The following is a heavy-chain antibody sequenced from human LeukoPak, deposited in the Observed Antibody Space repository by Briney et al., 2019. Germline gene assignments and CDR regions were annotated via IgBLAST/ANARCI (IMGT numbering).Heavy chain of an antibody. V-gene: IGHV4-59*02. J-gene: IGHJ6*02. CDR1: GGSVSSFY. Sequence: PSEILSLTCTVSGGSVSSFYWSWIRQPPGKGLEWIGFMYYSGSTNYNPSLKSRVTISVDTSKNQFSLKLSSVTAADTAVYYCARVPYSGSYYRNYYYYGMDVWGQGTTVTVSS. D-gene: IGHD1-26*01. CDR3: ARVPYSGSYYRNYYYYGMDV. CDR2: MYYSGST.